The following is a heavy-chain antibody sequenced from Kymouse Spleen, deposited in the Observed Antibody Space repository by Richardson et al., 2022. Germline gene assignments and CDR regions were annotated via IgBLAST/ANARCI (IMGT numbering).Heavy chain of an antibody. CDR3: ARGIAARDFDY. V-gene: IGHV4-34*01. Sequence: QVQLQQWGAGLLKPSETLSLTCAVYGGSFSGYYWSWIRQPPGKGLEWIGEINHSGSTNYNPSLKSRVTISVDTSKNQFSLKLSSVTAADTAVYYCARGIAARDFDYWGQGTLVTVSS. D-gene: IGHD6-6*01. CDR1: GGSFSGYY. J-gene: IGHJ4*02. CDR2: INHSGST.